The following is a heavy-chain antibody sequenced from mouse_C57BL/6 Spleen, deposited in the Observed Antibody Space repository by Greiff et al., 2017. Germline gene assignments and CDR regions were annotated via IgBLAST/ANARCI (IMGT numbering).Heavy chain of an antibody. CDR2: IYPGDGDT. CDR1: GYAFSSYW. CDR3: AREPYDYSLDY. D-gene: IGHD2-4*01. J-gene: IGHJ2*01. Sequence: QVQLQQSGAELVKPGASVKISCKASGYAFSSYWMNWVKQRPGKGLEWIGQIYPGDGDTNYNGKFKGKATLTADKSSSTAYMQLSSLTSEDSAVYFCAREPYDYSLDYWGQGTTLTVSS. V-gene: IGHV1-80*01.